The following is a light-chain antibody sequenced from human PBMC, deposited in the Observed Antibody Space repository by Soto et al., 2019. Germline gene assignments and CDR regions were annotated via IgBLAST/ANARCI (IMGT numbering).Light chain of an antibody. Sequence: QSVLTQPASVSGSPGQSITISCTGTSSDVGGYNYVSWYQQHPGKAPKLMIYGVSNRPSGVSNRFSASKSGNTASLTISGLQAEDKADYYCSSYSSTSTLVVFGGGTQLTVL. CDR1: SSDVGGYNY. J-gene: IGLJ2*01. V-gene: IGLV2-14*01. CDR3: SSYSSTSTLVV. CDR2: GVS.